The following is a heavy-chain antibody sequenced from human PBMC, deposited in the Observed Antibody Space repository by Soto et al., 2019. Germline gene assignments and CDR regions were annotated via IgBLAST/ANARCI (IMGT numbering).Heavy chain of an antibody. CDR2: IDPSDSYT. V-gene: IGHV5-10-1*01. J-gene: IGHJ4*02. Sequence: GAEVKKPGESLRISCKGSGYSFTSYWISWVRQMPGKGLEWMGRIDPSDSYTNYSPSFQGHVTISADKSISTAYLQWSSLKPSDTAMYYCASGIVGPAGVDYWGQGTLVTVSS. D-gene: IGHD1-26*01. CDR1: GYSFTSYW. CDR3: ASGIVGPAGVDY.